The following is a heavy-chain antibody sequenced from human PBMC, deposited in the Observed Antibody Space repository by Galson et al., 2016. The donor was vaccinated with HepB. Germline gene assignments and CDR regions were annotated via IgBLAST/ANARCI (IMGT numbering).Heavy chain of an antibody. CDR2: IKQDGSDQ. CDR1: GFTFSNYW. Sequence: SLRLSCAISGFTFSNYWMSWVRQAPGKGLEWVANIKQDGSDQYYADSVKGRFTISRDNATNLVYLQMNSLRAEDSAVYYCARGDYIWGSYRRYVLLDYWGQGTLVAVSS. D-gene: IGHD3-16*02. CDR3: ARGDYIWGSYRRYVLLDY. V-gene: IGHV3-7*01. J-gene: IGHJ4*02.